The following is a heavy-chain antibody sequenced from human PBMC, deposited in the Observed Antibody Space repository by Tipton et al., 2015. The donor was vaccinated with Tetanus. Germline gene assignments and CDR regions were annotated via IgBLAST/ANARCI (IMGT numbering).Heavy chain of an antibody. J-gene: IGHJ6*02. CDR1: GGTFNNYF. D-gene: IGHD3-10*01. Sequence: GLVKPSETLSLTCAVYGGTFNNYFWTWIRQPPGKGLEWIGEINYDGSTNYSPSLKSRVTLSLDTTKQQGSLKLSSVTAADTAVYYCSRGDYYGSGTYDVWGQGTTVTVPS. CDR3: SRGDYYGSGTYDV. CDR2: INYDGST. V-gene: IGHV4-34*01.